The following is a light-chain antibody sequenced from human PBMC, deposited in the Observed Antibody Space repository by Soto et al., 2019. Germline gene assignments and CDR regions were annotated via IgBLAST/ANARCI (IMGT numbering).Light chain of an antibody. CDR1: SSDVGGQKL. Sequence: QSALTQPASVSGSPGQSITISCTGTSSDVGGQKLVSWYQQHPGKAPKVLLYEGSERPSGVSDRFSGSKSGNTASLTISGLQAEDEADYYCCSYAGSTTWVFGGGTKLTLL. J-gene: IGLJ3*02. CDR2: EGS. V-gene: IGLV2-23*01. CDR3: CSYAGSTTWV.